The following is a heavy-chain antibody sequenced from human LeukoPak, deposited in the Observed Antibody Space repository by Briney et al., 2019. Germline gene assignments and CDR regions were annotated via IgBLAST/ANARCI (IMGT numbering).Heavy chain of an antibody. V-gene: IGHV3-30*02. D-gene: IGHD2-2*01. Sequence: GGSLRLSCAASGFTFSDYYMSWIRQAPGKGLEWVAFIRYDGSNKYYADSVKGRFTISRDNSKNTLYLQMNSLRAEDTAVYYCATQLGYCSSTSCPPPPDYYYYMDVWGKGTTVTISS. CDR3: ATQLGYCSSTSCPPPPDYYYYMDV. CDR2: IRYDGSNK. J-gene: IGHJ6*03. CDR1: GFTFSDYY.